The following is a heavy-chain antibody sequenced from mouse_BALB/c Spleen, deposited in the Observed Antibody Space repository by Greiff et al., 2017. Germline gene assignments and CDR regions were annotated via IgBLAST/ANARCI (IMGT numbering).Heavy chain of an antibody. D-gene: IGHD2-12*01. J-gene: IGHJ4*01. V-gene: IGHV1S126*01. CDR3: ARYDGDVGAMDY. CDR1: GYSFTSYW. CDR2: IDPSDSET. Sequence: VQLQQSGPQLVRPGASVKISCKASGYSFTSYWMHWVKQRPGQGLEWIGMIDPSDSETRLNQKFKDKATLTVDKSSSTAYMQLSSPTSEDCAVYYCARYDGDVGAMDYWGQGTSVTVSS.